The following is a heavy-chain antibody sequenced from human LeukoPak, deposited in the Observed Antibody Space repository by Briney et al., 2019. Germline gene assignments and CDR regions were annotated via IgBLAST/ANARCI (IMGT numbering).Heavy chain of an antibody. CDR1: GVSVSSNF. V-gene: IGHV3-23*01. Sequence: GGSLRLSCAASGVSVSSNFMIWVRQAPGKGLEWVSAISGSGGSTYYADSVKGRFTISRDNSKNTLYLQMNSLRAEDTAVYYCAKGTDGYDYIWGSPYFDYWGQGTLVTVSS. CDR3: AKGTDGYDYIWGSPYFDY. J-gene: IGHJ4*02. D-gene: IGHD3-16*01. CDR2: ISGSGGST.